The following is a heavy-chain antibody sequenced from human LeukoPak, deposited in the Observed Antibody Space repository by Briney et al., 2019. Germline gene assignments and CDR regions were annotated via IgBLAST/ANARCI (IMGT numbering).Heavy chain of an antibody. D-gene: IGHD1-26*01. J-gene: IGHJ4*02. Sequence: GGSLRLSCAASAFTFSSYAMNWVRQAPGKGLQWVSAISPSGGSTYYADSVKGRFTISRDNSNTLYLQMNSLRAEDTAVHYCAKAGSHSYFDYWGQGTLVTVSS. CDR1: AFTFSSYA. CDR3: AKAGSHSYFDY. CDR2: ISPSGGST. V-gene: IGHV3-23*01.